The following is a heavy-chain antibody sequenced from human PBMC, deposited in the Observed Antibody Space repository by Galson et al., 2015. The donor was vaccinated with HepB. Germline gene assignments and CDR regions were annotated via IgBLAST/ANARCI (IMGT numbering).Heavy chain of an antibody. CDR1: GFTFSYYS. Sequence: SLRLSCAASGFTFSYYSMNWVRRAPGKGLEWVLFISSSNNYLYYADSVKGRFTISRDNAKNSLYLQMNSLRAEDTAVYYCARVRGGFGEFNYYNGMDVWGQGTTVTVSS. D-gene: IGHD3-10*01. J-gene: IGHJ6*02. V-gene: IGHV3-21*01. CDR3: ARVRGGFGEFNYYNGMDV. CDR2: ISSSNNYL.